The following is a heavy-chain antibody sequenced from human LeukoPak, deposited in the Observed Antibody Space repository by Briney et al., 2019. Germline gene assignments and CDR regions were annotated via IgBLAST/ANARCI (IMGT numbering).Heavy chain of an antibody. D-gene: IGHD4-17*01. V-gene: IGHV1-69*06. Sequence: SVKVSCKASGGTFSSYAISWVRQAPGQGLEWMGGIIPIFGTANYAQKLQGRVTITADKSTSTAYMELSSLRSEDTAVYYCASQTVTRSYYYYYYGMDVWGKGTTVTVSS. CDR3: ASQTVTRSYYYYYYGMDV. J-gene: IGHJ6*04. CDR2: IIPIFGTA. CDR1: GGTFSSYA.